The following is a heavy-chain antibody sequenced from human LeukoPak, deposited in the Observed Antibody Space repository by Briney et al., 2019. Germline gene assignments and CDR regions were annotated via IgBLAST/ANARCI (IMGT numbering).Heavy chain of an antibody. CDR3: ATVRYSSGWYGYFDS. V-gene: IGHV3-21*01. CDR1: GFTFSSYS. Sequence: PGGSLRLSCAASGFTFSSYSMNWVRQAPGKGLEWVSSISSSSSYIYYADSVKGRFAISRDNAKNSLYLQMNSLRAEDTAVYYCATVRYSSGWYGYFDSWGQGTLVTVSS. J-gene: IGHJ4*02. CDR2: ISSSSSYI. D-gene: IGHD6-19*01.